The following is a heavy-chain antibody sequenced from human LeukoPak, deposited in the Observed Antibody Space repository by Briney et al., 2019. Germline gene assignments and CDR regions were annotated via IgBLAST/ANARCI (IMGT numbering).Heavy chain of an antibody. CDR2: INPSGGST. Sequence: ASVKVSCKASGYTFTSYYMHWVRQAPGQGLEWMGIINPSGGSTSYAQKFQGRVTMTRDTSTSTVYMELSSLRSEDTAVYYCASLQGAMATGHHDAFDIWGQGTMVTVSS. V-gene: IGHV1-46*01. D-gene: IGHD5-18*01. J-gene: IGHJ3*02. CDR1: GYTFTSYY. CDR3: ASLQGAMATGHHDAFDI.